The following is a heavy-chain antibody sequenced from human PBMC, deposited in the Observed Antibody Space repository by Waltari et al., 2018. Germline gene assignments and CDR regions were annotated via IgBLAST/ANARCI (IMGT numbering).Heavy chain of an antibody. CDR3: AREGFLGGTLYNWFDH. D-gene: IGHD1-1*01. Sequence: QVQLVQSGAEVKKPGASVKVSCKASGYTFTGYYMHLVRQAPGQEREWMGGINPNSGGTNNAQKFQGRVTMTRDTSISTAYMELSRLRSDDTAVYYCAREGFLGGTLYNWFDHWGQGTLVTVSS. CDR2: INPNSGGT. CDR1: GYTFTGYY. V-gene: IGHV1-2*02. J-gene: IGHJ5*02.